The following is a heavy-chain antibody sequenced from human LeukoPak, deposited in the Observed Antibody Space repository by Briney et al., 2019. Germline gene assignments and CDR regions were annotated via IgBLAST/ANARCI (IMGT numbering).Heavy chain of an antibody. CDR2: IKQDGSEK. V-gene: IGHV3-7*01. D-gene: IGHD3-3*01. CDR1: GFTFSSYW. Sequence: PGGSLRLSCAASGFTFSSYWMTWVRQAPGKGLEWVAGIKQDGSEKYYVDSVKGRFTISRDNAKNSLYLQMNSLRGEDTALYYCATVIDFWSGYTPETFDIWGQGTMVTVSS. J-gene: IGHJ3*02. CDR3: ATVIDFWSGYTPETFDI.